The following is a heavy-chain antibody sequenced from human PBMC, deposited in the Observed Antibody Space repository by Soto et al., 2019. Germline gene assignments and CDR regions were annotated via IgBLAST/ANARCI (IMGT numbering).Heavy chain of an antibody. J-gene: IGHJ5*02. D-gene: IGHD4-17*01. Sequence: QVQLVQSGAEVKKPGASVKVSCKTSGYTFTTHTLHWVRQAPGQRRAWMGWINVGIGDTKYSQRFQGKVTISGDTSAYTADRELRSLRYKVTAVYSCARSGGMHLDHCVQGTLVTVSS. V-gene: IGHV1-3*01. CDR3: ARSGGMHLDH. CDR1: GYTFTTHT. CDR2: INVGIGDT.